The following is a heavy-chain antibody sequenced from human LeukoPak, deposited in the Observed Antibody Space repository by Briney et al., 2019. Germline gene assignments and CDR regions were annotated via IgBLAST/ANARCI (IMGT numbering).Heavy chain of an antibody. V-gene: IGHV1-2*02. CDR3: ATSTSRYQLLYDAFDI. CDR2: INPNSGGT. J-gene: IGHJ3*02. D-gene: IGHD2-2*02. CDR1: GYTFTGYY. Sequence: RASVKVSCKASGYTFTGYYMHWVRQAPGQGLEWMGWINPNSGGTNYAQKFQGRVTMTRDTSISTAYMELSRLRSDDTAVYYCATSTSRYQLLYDAFDIWGQGTMVTVSS.